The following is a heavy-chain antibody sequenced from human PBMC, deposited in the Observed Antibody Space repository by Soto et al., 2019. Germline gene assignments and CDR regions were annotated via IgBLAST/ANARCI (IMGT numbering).Heavy chain of an antibody. Sequence: QVQLVESGGGVVQPGRSLRLSCAASGFTFSSYAMHWVRQAPGKGLEWVAVISYDGSNKYYADSVKGRFTISRDNSKNTRYLQMNSLRAEDTAVYYCAREAYDSGGGYFDYWGQGTLVTVSS. D-gene: IGHD3-22*01. CDR1: GFTFSSYA. CDR3: AREAYDSGGGYFDY. CDR2: ISYDGSNK. V-gene: IGHV3-30-3*01. J-gene: IGHJ4*02.